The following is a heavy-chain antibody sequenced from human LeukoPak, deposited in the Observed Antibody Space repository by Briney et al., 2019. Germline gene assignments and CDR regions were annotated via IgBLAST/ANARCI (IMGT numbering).Heavy chain of an antibody. D-gene: IGHD2-2*01. J-gene: IGHJ3*02. CDR1: GGSISSSSYY. Sequence: PSETLSLTCTVSGGSISSSSYYWGWIRQPPGKGLEWIGSIYYSGSTYYNPSLKSRVTISVDTSKNQFSLKLSSVTAADTAVYYRARLTGYQLLSAAFDIWGQGTMVTVSS. V-gene: IGHV4-39*01. CDR2: IYYSGST. CDR3: ARLTGYQLLSAAFDI.